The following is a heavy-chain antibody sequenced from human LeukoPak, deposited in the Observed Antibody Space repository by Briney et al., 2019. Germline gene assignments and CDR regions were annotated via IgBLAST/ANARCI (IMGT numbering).Heavy chain of an antibody. CDR1: GFTFDDYA. V-gene: IGHV3-9*01. CDR2: ISWNSGSI. J-gene: IGHJ4*02. CDR3: ARGAEMATTTPFDY. D-gene: IGHD5-24*01. Sequence: PGRSLRLSCAASGFTFDDYAMHWVRQAPGKGLEWVSGISWNSGSIGYADSVKGRFTISRDNAKNSLYLQMNSLRAEDTAVYYCARGAEMATTTPFDYWGQGTLVTVSS.